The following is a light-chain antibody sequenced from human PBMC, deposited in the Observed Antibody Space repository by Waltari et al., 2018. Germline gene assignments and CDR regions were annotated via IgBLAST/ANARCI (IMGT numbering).Light chain of an antibody. CDR2: AAS. J-gene: IGKJ1*01. V-gene: IGKV1-39*01. CDR1: QTISSY. CDR3: QQSYNTPPWT. Sequence: DIQMTQSPSSLSASVGDRVTITCRASQTISSYLNWYQQKPGKAPKLLIYAASSLHSGVPSRFSGSGSETDFTLTISSLQPEDFATYYCQQSYNTPPWTFGKGTKVEMK.